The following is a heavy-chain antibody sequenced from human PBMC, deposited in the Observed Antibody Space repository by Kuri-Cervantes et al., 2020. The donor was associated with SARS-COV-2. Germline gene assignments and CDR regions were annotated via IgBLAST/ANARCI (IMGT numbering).Heavy chain of an antibody. J-gene: IGHJ4*02. D-gene: IGHD3-3*01. CDR3: AKPKSFGFWSGYDY. Sequence: GGSLRLSCAASGFIFSSYNMNWVRQAPGKGLEWVSSISLSSNFIYYADSVKGRFTISRDNAKNSLYLQMNSLRADDTAVYFCAKPKSFGFWSGYDYWGPGIMVTVSS. CDR1: GFIFSSYN. V-gene: IGHV3-21*01. CDR2: ISLSSNFI.